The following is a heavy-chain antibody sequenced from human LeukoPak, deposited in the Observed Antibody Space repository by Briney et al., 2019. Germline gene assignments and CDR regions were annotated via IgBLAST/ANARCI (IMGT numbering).Heavy chain of an antibody. Sequence: ASVKVSCKASGYTFTSYGISWVRQAPGQGLEWMGIINPSGGSTSYAQKFQGRVTMTRDTSTSTVYMELSSLRSEDTAVYYCARDGGIAARPLDPWGQGTLVTVSS. CDR1: GYTFTSYG. CDR2: INPSGGST. CDR3: ARDGGIAARPLDP. V-gene: IGHV1-46*01. D-gene: IGHD6-6*01. J-gene: IGHJ5*02.